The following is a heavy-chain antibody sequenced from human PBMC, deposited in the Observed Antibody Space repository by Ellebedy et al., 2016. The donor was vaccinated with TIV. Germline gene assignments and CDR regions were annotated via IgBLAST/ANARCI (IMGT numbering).Heavy chain of an antibody. D-gene: IGHD2-8*01. CDR3: SRGANGNYKGLVDY. V-gene: IGHV1-2*02. J-gene: IGHJ4*02. CDR2: INPKGGGT. Sequence: AASVKVSCKASGYIFTDHYIHWVRQAPGQGLEWMAWINPKGGGTNYAQKFQGRVTMTRDTSINTVYMELSNLTSDDTAVYYCSRGANGNYKGLVDYWGQGTLVSVSS. CDR1: GYIFTDHY.